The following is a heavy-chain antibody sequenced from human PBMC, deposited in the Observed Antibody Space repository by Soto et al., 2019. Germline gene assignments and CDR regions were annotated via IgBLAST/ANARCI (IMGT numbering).Heavy chain of an antibody. CDR2: IYYSGST. CDR3: ARSSLLPRAYCGGDCYSGLDY. V-gene: IGHV4-59*01. CDR1: GGSISSYY. J-gene: IGHJ4*02. D-gene: IGHD2-21*02. Sequence: QVQLQESGPGLVKPSETLSLTCTVSGGSISSYYWSWIRQPPGKGLEWIGYIYYSGSTNYNPSLRSRVTLSVDTSKNPFSLKLSSVTAADTAVYYCARSSLLPRAYCGGDCYSGLDYWGQGTLVTVSS.